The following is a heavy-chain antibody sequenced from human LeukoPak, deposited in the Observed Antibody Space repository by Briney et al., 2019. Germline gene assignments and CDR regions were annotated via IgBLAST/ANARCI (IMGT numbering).Heavy chain of an antibody. D-gene: IGHD1-26*01. CDR3: VKDIGSGSYRYGGYFDY. V-gene: IGHV3-9*03. J-gene: IGHJ4*02. CDR2: LSRNSDST. Sequence: GRSLRLSCAASGFPFDDKAMHWVRQAPGKGLEWVAGLSRNSDSTGYADSVKGRFTISRDNAKNSLYLQMNSLRAEDMALYYCVKDIGSGSYRYGGYFDYWGQGTLVTVSS. CDR1: GFPFDDKA.